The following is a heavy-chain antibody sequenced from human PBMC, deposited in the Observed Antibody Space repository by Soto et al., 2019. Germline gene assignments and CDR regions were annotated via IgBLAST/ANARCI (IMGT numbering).Heavy chain of an antibody. CDR3: AREYSSPNWFDP. CDR1: GGTFSSYA. Sequence: SVKASCKASGGTFSSYAISWVRQAPGQGLEWMGGIIPIFGTANYAQKFQGRVTITADESTSTAYMELSSLRSEDTAVYYCAREYSSPNWFDPWGQGTLVTV. CDR2: IIPIFGTA. J-gene: IGHJ5*02. V-gene: IGHV1-69*13. D-gene: IGHD6-13*01.